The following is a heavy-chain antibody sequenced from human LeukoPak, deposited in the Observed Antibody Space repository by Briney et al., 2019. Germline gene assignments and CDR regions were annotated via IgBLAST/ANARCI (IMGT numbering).Heavy chain of an antibody. J-gene: IGHJ5*02. D-gene: IGHD4-17*01. CDR3: ARYTRYGDYNWFDP. Sequence: SETLSLTCTVSGDSISSYYWSWIRQPPGKGLEWIGYIYYSGSTNYKPSLRSRVTISVDTSKNQFSLKLSSVTAADTAMYYCARYTRYGDYNWFDPWGQGTLVTVSS. CDR2: IYYSGST. CDR1: GDSISSYY. V-gene: IGHV4-59*08.